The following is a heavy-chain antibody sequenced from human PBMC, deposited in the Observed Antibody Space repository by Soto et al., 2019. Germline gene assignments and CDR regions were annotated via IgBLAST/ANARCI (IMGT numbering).Heavy chain of an antibody. V-gene: IGHV3-21*01. CDR2: ISSSSSYI. J-gene: IGHJ5*02. D-gene: IGHD3-10*01. CDR3: ARDPLLWFGEPPRTPSMFDP. Sequence: GGSLRLSCAASGFTFSSYSMNWVRQAPGKGLEWVSSISSSSSYIYYADSVKGRFTISRDNAKNSLYLQMNSLRAEDTAVYYCARDPLLWFGEPPRTPSMFDPWGQGTLVTVSS. CDR1: GFTFSSYS.